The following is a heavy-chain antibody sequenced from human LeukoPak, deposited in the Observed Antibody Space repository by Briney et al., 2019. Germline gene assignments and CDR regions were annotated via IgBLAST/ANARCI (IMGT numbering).Heavy chain of an antibody. D-gene: IGHD2-2*01. V-gene: IGHV3-7*03. CDR1: GFIFSTYW. CDR2: IKQDGSEK. Sequence: GGSLTLSCAASGFIFSTYWMNWVRQAPGEGLEWVANIKQDGSEKYYVESVKGRFTISRDNAKNSLYLQMNSLRAEDTAVYYCARGNSSTTCPHFDFWGQGTLVTVSS. CDR3: ARGNSSTTCPHFDF. J-gene: IGHJ4*02.